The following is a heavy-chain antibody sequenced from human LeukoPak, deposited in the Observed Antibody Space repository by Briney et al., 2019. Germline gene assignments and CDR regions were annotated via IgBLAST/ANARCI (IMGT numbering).Heavy chain of an antibody. D-gene: IGHD3-22*01. CDR3: ARDSYYDSSGAQTKKTNWYFDL. J-gene: IGHJ2*01. CDR1: GFTFSSYE. CDR2: ISSSGSTI. V-gene: IGHV3-48*03. Sequence: GGSLRLSCAASGFTFSSYEMNWVRQAPGKGLEWVSYISSSGSTIYYADSVKGRFTISRDNAKNSLYLQMNSLRAEDTAVYYCARDSYYDSSGAQTKKTNWYFDLWGRGTLVTVSS.